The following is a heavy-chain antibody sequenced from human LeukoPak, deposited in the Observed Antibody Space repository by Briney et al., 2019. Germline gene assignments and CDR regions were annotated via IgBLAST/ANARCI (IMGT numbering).Heavy chain of an antibody. CDR1: GFTFSSSY. J-gene: IGHJ4*02. D-gene: IGHD4-17*01. V-gene: IGHV3-53*01. CDR2: IYSAGHT. Sequence: GGSLRLSCAASGFTFSSSYMSWVRQAPGKGLEWVSVIYSAGHTYYADSVRGRFTISRDNSKNTLYLQMNSLRVEDTAVYYCARDLVGDSGDWGQGTLVTVSS. CDR3: ARDLVGDSGD.